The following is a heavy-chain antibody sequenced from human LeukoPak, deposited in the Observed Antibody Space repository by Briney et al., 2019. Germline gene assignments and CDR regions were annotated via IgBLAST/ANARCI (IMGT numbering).Heavy chain of an antibody. V-gene: IGHV3-23*01. D-gene: IGHD3-22*01. CDR2: ISGSGGNT. J-gene: IGHJ4*02. CDR1: GFTLRSYT. CDR3: ARESDSSGAGAFDY. Sequence: PGGSLRLSCAASGFTLRSYTMSWVRQAPGKGLEWVSVISGSGGNTYYADPVKGRFTISRDNSKNSLYLQMNSLRAEDTAVYYCARESDSSGAGAFDYWGQGTLVTVSS.